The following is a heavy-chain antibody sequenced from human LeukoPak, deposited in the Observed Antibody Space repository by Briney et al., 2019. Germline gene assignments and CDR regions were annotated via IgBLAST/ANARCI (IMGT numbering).Heavy chain of an antibody. D-gene: IGHD3-22*01. Sequence: GGSLRLSCAASGFTSSSYSMNWVRQAPGKGLEWVSSISSSSSYIYYADSVKGRFTISRDNAKNSLYLQMNSLRAEDTAVYYCARLYYYDSSGSRGDFQHWGQGTLVTVSS. J-gene: IGHJ1*01. CDR3: ARLYYYDSSGSRGDFQH. CDR1: GFTSSSYS. V-gene: IGHV3-21*01. CDR2: ISSSSSYI.